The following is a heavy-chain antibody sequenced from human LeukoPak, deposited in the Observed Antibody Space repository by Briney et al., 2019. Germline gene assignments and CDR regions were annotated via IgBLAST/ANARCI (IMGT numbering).Heavy chain of an antibody. Sequence: GGSLRLSCAASGFTFSSSWMHWVCQAPEKGLEWVADIKCDGSEKYYVDSVKGRLTISRDNAKNSLYLQVNSLRAEDTAVYYCARDSGRYDFGFDPWGQGTLVTVSS. CDR3: ARDSGRYDFGFDP. J-gene: IGHJ5*02. D-gene: IGHD3-10*01. CDR1: GFTFSSSW. CDR2: IKCDGSEK. V-gene: IGHV3-52*01.